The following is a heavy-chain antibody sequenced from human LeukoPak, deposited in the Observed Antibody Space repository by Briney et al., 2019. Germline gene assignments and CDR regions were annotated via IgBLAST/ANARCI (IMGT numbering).Heavy chain of an antibody. CDR1: GFTFTSSA. CDR2: IVVGSGNT. Sequence: ASVKVSCKASGFTFTSSAMQWVRQARGQRLEWIGWIVVGSGNTNYAQKFQERVTITRDMSTSTAYMELTSLRSEDTAVYYCAADLNYYDSSGLGDYWGQGTLVTVSS. J-gene: IGHJ4*02. D-gene: IGHD3-22*01. V-gene: IGHV1-58*02. CDR3: AADLNYYDSSGLGDY.